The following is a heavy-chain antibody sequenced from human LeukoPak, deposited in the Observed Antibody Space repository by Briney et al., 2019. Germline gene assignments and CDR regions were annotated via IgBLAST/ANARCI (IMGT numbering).Heavy chain of an antibody. D-gene: IGHD5-24*01. CDR1: GYTFTSNY. Sequence: ASVKVSCKAFGYTFTSNYMHWVRQAPGQGPEWMGVISPSGGSTTYAQKFQGRVTLTRDMSTSTDYLELSSLRSEDTAVYYCARDNSVRDEARWFNPWGQGTLVTVSS. V-gene: IGHV1-46*01. CDR3: ARDNSVRDEARWFNP. CDR2: ISPSGGST. J-gene: IGHJ5*02.